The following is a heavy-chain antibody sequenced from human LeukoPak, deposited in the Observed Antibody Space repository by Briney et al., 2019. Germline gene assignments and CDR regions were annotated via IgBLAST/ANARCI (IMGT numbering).Heavy chain of an antibody. CDR2: IYAGGNT. Sequence: GGSLRLSCAASGFSVGTNYMTWVCQAPGKGLEWVSMIYAGGNTYYADSVKGRFTISRDNSKNTLYLQMNSLRAEDTAVYYCARDISKLYYDSSGYYYWGQGTLVTVSS. CDR3: ARDISKLYYDSSGYYY. CDR1: GFSVGTNY. J-gene: IGHJ4*02. D-gene: IGHD3-22*01. V-gene: IGHV3-66*01.